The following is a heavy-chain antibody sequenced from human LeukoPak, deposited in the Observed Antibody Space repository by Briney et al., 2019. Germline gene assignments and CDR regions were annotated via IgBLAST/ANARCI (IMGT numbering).Heavy chain of an antibody. D-gene: IGHD3-9*01. Sequence: SETLSPTCTVSGGSISSYYWSWIRQPAGKGLEWIGRIYTSGSTNYNPSLKSRVTMSVDTSKNQFSLKLSSVTAADTAVYYCARVSPDILTKRNNWFDPWGQGTLVPVSS. CDR2: IYTSGST. V-gene: IGHV4-4*07. CDR3: ARVSPDILTKRNNWFDP. J-gene: IGHJ5*02. CDR1: GGSISSYY.